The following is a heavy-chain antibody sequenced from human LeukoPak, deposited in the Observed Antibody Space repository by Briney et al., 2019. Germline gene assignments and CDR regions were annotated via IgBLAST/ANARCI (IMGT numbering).Heavy chain of an antibody. V-gene: IGHV1-69*05. CDR2: IIPIFGTA. J-gene: IGHJ4*02. D-gene: IGHD3-16*02. CDR3: ARAFGGVIPATGFDY. CDR1: GGTFSSYA. Sequence: VASVTVSCKASGGTFSSYAISWVRQAPGQGLEWMGGIIPIFGTANYAQKFQGRVTITTDESTSTAYMELSSLRSEDTAVYYCARAFGGVIPATGFDYWGQGTLVTVSS.